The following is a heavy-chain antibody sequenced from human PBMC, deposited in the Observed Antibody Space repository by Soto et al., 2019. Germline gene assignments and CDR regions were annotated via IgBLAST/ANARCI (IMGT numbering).Heavy chain of an antibody. CDR2: IWYDGSNK. Sequence: GGSLRLSCAASGFTFSSYGMHWVRQAPGKGLEWVAVIWYDGSNKYYADSVKGRFTISRDNSKNTLYLQMNSLRAEDTAVYYCARDKDYGSGSSDYWGQGTLVTVSS. CDR1: GFTFSSYG. CDR3: ARDKDYGSGSSDY. D-gene: IGHD3-10*01. V-gene: IGHV3-33*01. J-gene: IGHJ4*02.